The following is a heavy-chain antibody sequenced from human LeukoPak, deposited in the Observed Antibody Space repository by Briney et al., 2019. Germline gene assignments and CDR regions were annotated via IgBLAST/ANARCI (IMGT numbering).Heavy chain of an antibody. Sequence: GGSLRLSCAASGFTFSSHAMSWVRQAPGKGLEWVSAMSGSGGYTYYADSVKGRFTISRDSSKNTLYLQMNSLRGEDTAVYYCAKELGHTLPFDCWGQGTLVTVSS. CDR3: AKELGHTLPFDC. V-gene: IGHV3-23*01. J-gene: IGHJ4*02. CDR2: MSGSGGYT. D-gene: IGHD2-2*02. CDR1: GFTFSSHA.